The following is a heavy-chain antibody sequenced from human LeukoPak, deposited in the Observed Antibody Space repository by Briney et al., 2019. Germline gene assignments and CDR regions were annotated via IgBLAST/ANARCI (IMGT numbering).Heavy chain of an antibody. CDR2: INHGGIT. CDR3: ARDIV. D-gene: IGHD3-16*02. Sequence: SETLSLTCAVEGGSFSGYYWSWIRQPPGKGLEWIGEINHGGITTYNPSLRSRVSISIDTSKMQFSLKLRAVTAADTAMYYCARDIVWGQGTLVTVSS. V-gene: IGHV4-34*01. J-gene: IGHJ4*02. CDR1: GGSFSGYY.